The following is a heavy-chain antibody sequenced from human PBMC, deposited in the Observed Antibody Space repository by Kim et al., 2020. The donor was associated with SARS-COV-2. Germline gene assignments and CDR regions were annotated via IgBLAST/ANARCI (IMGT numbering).Heavy chain of an antibody. V-gene: IGHV3-13*01. CDR2: IGTAGNT. Sequence: GGSLRLSCAASGFIINSDDMHWVRQTTGKGLEWVSAIGTAGNTFYPDSVKGRFTVSRDDAKNSLYLQMNSLRVGDTAVYYCARVTWRIRTFDIWGQGTMVTVSS. CDR3: ARVTWRIRTFDI. J-gene: IGHJ3*02. D-gene: IGHD3-3*02. CDR1: GFIINSDD.